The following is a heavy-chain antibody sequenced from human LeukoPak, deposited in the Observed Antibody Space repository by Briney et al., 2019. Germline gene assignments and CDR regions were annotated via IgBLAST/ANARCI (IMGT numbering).Heavy chain of an antibody. D-gene: IGHD4-23*01. Sequence: GGSLSLSCAASGFSFSRYSMNWVRQAPGKGLEWVSSISSSATYIYYADSLKGRFTISRDNAKNSLYLHMNSLRAEDTAVYYCAGNYGGNSNYWGQGTLVTVSS. CDR3: AGNYGGNSNY. V-gene: IGHV3-21*01. CDR2: ISSSATYI. J-gene: IGHJ4*02. CDR1: GFSFSRYS.